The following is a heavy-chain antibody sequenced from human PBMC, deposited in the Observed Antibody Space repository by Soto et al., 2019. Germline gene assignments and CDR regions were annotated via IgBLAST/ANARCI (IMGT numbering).Heavy chain of an antibody. D-gene: IGHD3-22*01. CDR3: ARDVSIYDSSGYFQH. CDR2: ISYDGSNK. CDR1: GFTFSSYA. J-gene: IGHJ1*01. Sequence: QVPLVESGGGVVQPGRSLRLSCAASGFTFSSYAMHWVRQAPGKGLEWVAVISYDGSNKYYADSVKGRFTISRDNSKNTLYLQMNSLRAEDTAVYYCARDVSIYDSSGYFQHWGQGTLVTVSS. V-gene: IGHV3-30-3*01.